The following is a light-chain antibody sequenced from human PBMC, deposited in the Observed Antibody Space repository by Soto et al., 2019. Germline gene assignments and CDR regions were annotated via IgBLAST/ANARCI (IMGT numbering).Light chain of an antibody. J-gene: IGLJ3*02. V-gene: IGLV2-8*01. CDR1: SSDVGGYNY. CDR2: EVS. CDR3: SSYAGRTNVV. Sequence: QSALTQPPSASGSPGQSVTISCTVTSSDVGGYNYVSWYQQHPGKAPKLMIYEVSKRPSGVPDRFSGSKSGNTASLTVSGLQAEDEADYYCSSYAGRTNVVFGGGTKLTVL.